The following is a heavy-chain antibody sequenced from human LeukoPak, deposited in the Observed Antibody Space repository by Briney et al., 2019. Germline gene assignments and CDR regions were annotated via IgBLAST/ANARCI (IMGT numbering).Heavy chain of an antibody. J-gene: IGHJ4*02. CDR2: TYTSGST. CDR3: AREGILTGYVNNLDY. D-gene: IGHD3-9*01. V-gene: IGHV4-4*07. CDR1: GGSISSYY. Sequence: SETLSLTCTVSGGSISSYYWSWIRQPAGKGLEWIGRTYTSGSTNYNPSLKSRVTMSVDTSKNQFSLKLSSVTAADTVVYYCAREGILTGYVNNLDYWGQGTLVTVSS.